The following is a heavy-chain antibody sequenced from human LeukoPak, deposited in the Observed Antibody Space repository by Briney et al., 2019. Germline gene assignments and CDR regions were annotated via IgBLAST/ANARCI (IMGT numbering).Heavy chain of an antibody. D-gene: IGHD3-10*01. Sequence: SETLSLTCTVSGGSISSYYWSWVRQPPGKGLEWIGYISYSGSTNYKSSLKSRVTISVDTSKNQFSLKLSSVTAADTAVYYCARESGSFLNDAFDIWGQGTMVTVSS. J-gene: IGHJ3*02. V-gene: IGHV4-59*08. CDR3: ARESGSFLNDAFDI. CDR2: ISYSGST. CDR1: GGSISSYY.